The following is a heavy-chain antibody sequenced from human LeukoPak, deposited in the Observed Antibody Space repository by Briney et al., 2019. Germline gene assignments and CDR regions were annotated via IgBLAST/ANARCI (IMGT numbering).Heavy chain of an antibody. J-gene: IGHJ4*02. CDR3: AKEGDTTYYYDSSGYYFDY. CDR2: ISGSGGST. D-gene: IGHD3-22*01. CDR1: GFTFSSYA. V-gene: IGHV3-23*01. Sequence: GGSLRLSCAASGFTFSSYAMSWVRQAPGKGLEWVSAISGSGGSTYYADSVKGRFTIFRDNSKNTLYLQMNSLRAEDTAVYYCAKEGDTTYYYDSSGYYFDYWGQGTLVTVSS.